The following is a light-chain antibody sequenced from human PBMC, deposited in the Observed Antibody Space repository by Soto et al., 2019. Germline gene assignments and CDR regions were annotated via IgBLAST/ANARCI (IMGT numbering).Light chain of an antibody. CDR2: DVS. CDR1: QSVSDS. V-gene: IGKV1-5*01. Sequence: DIQMTQSPSTLSASVGDTVTITCRASQSVSDSLAWYQVKPGEAPKLLIFDVSNLETGVPSRFSGSGSGTEFSLTIRGLQPDDFATYYCQQYDYSRTFGQGTKADIK. J-gene: IGKJ1*01. CDR3: QQYDYSRT.